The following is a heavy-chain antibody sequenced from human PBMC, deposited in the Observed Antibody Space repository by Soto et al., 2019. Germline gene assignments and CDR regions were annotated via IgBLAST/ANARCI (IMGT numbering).Heavy chain of an antibody. V-gene: IGHV4-61*01. CDR3: ARASISRCVDRSCPAWFDP. J-gene: IGHJ5*02. CDR2: IYYSGST. D-gene: IGHD1-26*01. CDR1: CGSVSSGSNY. Sequence: SETLSLTCTVSCGSVSSGSNYWSWIRQPPGKGLEWIGYIYYSGSTNYNPSLKSRVTISVDTSKNQFSLKLSPVTAADTAVYFCARASISRCVDRSCPAWFDPWGQGTMVTISS.